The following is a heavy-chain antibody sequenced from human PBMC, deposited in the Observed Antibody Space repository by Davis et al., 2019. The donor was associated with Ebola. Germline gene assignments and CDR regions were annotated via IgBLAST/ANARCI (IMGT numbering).Heavy chain of an antibody. CDR3: ARLDQWLLPFDY. D-gene: IGHD3-22*01. V-gene: IGHV4-30-2*03. CDR2: INHSGST. CDR1: GGSISSGGYS. Sequence: SETLSLTCAVSGGSISSGGYSWSWIRQPPGKGLEWIGEINHSGSTNYNPSLKSRVTISVDTSKNQFSLKLSSVTAADTAVYYCARLDQWLLPFDYWGQGTLVTVSS. J-gene: IGHJ4*02.